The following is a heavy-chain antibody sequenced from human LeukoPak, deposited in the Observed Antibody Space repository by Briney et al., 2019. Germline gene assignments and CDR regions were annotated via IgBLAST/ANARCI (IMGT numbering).Heavy chain of an antibody. CDR1: GGSISSGGYS. CDR2: IYYSGST. J-gene: IGHJ6*02. D-gene: IGHD3-10*01. CDR3: ARLGVRGNYGMDV. Sequence: SETLSLTCAVSGGSISSGGYSWSWIRQPPGKGLEWIGSIYYSGSTYYNPSLKSRVTISVDTSKNQFSLKLSSVTAADTAVYYCARLGVRGNYGMDVWGQGTTVTVSS. V-gene: IGHV4-30-2*03.